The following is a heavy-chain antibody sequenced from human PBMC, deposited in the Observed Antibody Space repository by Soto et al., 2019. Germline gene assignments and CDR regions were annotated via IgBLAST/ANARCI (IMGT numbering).Heavy chain of an antibody. CDR2: VTWNSAYI. CDR1: GFTFDDYA. V-gene: IGHV3-9*01. D-gene: IGHD6-13*01. CDR3: AKALYGSSSSPIDY. Sequence: GGSLRLSCAASGFTFDDYAMHWVRQAPGKGLEWVSYVTWNSAYIGYADSVKGRFTISRDNANNSLYPQMNSLKPEDTAFYYCAKALYGSSSSPIDYWGQGTLVTVS. J-gene: IGHJ4*02.